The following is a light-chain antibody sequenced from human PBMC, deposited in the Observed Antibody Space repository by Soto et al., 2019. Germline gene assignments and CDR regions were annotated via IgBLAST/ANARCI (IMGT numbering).Light chain of an antibody. CDR2: LGS. CDR1: HSLLHSNVYNY. V-gene: IGKV2-28*01. CDR3: MQALQTPPWT. J-gene: IGKJ1*01. Sequence: IVMTQSPLSLPVTPGEPASISCRSSHSLLHSNVYNYLDWYLQKPGQSPQLLIYLGSNRASGVPDRFSGSGSGTDFTLKISRVEAEDVGVYYCMQALQTPPWTFGQGTKVDIK.